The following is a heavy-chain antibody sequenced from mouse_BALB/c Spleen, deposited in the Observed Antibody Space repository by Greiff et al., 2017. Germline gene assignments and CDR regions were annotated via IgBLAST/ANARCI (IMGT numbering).Heavy chain of an antibody. J-gene: IGHJ1*01. Sequence: EVKLVESGGGLVQPGGSLKLSCAASGFTFSSYTMSWVRQTPEKRLEWVAYISNGGGSTYYPDTVKGRFTISRDNAKNTLYLQMSSLKSEDTAMYYCARKVYCNTGYFDVWGAGTTVTVSS. D-gene: IGHD2-10*02. V-gene: IGHV5-12-2*01. CDR3: ARKVYCNTGYFDV. CDR1: GFTFSSYT. CDR2: ISNGGGST.